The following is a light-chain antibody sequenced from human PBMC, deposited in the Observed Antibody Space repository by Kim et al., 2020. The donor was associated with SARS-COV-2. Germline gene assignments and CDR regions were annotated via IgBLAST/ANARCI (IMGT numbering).Light chain of an antibody. CDR1: RNVGTY. J-gene: IGKJ1*01. V-gene: IGKV1-5*03. CDR2: QAS. CDR3: QQYRSYPWT. Sequence: ASVGDTVTITCRASRNVGTYLAWYQQKPGKAPKLLIYQASTLKSGVPSRFSGSGSGTEFTLTTGSLQPDDFATYYCQQYRSYPWTFGQGTKVEIK.